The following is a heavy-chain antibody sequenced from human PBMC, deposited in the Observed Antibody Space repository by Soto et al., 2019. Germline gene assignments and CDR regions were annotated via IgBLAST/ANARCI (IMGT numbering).Heavy chain of an antibody. CDR2: ISSSGSTI. CDR3: ARRNNWNYVRWFDP. CDR1: GFTFSDYY. V-gene: IGHV3-11*01. J-gene: IGHJ5*02. Sequence: GGSLRLSCAASGFTFSDYYMSWIRQAPGKGLEWVSYISSSGSTIYYADSVKGRFTISRDNAKNSLYLQMNSLRAEDTAVYYCARRNNWNYVRWFDPWGQGTLVTVSS. D-gene: IGHD1-7*01.